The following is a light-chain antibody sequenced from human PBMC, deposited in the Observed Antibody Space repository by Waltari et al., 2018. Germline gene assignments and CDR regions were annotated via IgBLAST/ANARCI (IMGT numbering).Light chain of an antibody. CDR2: WAS. Sequence: DIVMTQSPDSLAVSLGERATIHCKSSQSVLYSSNNKNYLAWYQQKPGQPPKLLIYWASTRESGVPDRFSGSGSGTDFTLIISSLQAEDVAVYYCQQYYSTPTFGQGTKVEIK. CDR3: QQYYSTPT. CDR1: QSVLYSSNNKNY. V-gene: IGKV4-1*01. J-gene: IGKJ1*01.